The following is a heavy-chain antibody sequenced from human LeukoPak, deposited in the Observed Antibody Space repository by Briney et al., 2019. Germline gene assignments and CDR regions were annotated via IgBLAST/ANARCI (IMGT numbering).Heavy chain of an antibody. Sequence: GGSLRLSCAASGFTFSNEMNWVRQAPGKGLEWVSYISSSGSTIYYADSLKGRLTTSRDNAKNSLFLQMNSLKTEDTAFYYCAKGARSSSGYTTDWGQGILVTVSS. V-gene: IGHV3-48*03. CDR1: GFTFSNE. CDR3: AKGARSSSGYTTD. CDR2: ISSSGSTI. D-gene: IGHD3-22*01. J-gene: IGHJ4*02.